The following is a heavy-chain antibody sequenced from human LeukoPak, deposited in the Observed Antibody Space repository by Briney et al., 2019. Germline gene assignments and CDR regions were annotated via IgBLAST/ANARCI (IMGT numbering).Heavy chain of an antibody. CDR1: GFTFSDYY. CDR3: AKAAAAGAWWFDP. Sequence: GGSLRLSCAASGFTFSDYYMSWIRQAPGKGLEWVSYISSSSSYTNYADSVKGRFTISRDNAKNTLYLQMSSLRAEDTAVYYCAKAAAAGAWWFDPWGQGTLVTVSS. V-gene: IGHV3-11*06. D-gene: IGHD6-13*01. CDR2: ISSSSSYT. J-gene: IGHJ5*02.